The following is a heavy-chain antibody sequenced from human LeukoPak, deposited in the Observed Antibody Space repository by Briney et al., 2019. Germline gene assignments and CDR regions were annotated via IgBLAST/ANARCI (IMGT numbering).Heavy chain of an antibody. CDR2: MYYSGST. Sequence: PSQTLSLTCTVSGGSISSGDYYWSWIRQPPGKGLEWIAYMYYSGSTYYNPSLKRFVTMSANTSKNQHSLKLSSGTAADTAVYYCARPYYYDSRIDPWGQGILVTVSS. CDR3: ARPYYYDSRIDP. CDR1: GGSISSGDYY. J-gene: IGHJ5*02. V-gene: IGHV4-30-4*01. D-gene: IGHD3-22*01.